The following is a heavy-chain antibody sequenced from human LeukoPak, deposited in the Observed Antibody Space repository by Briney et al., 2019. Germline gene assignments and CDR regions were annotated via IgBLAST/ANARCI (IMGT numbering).Heavy chain of an antibody. CDR3: ARGSGGGYCSSTSCYYFDY. CDR1: GYTFTSYG. Sequence: ASVKVSCKASGYTFTSYGISWVRQAPGQGLEGMGWISAYNGNTNYAQKLQGRVTMNTDTSTSTAYMELRSLRSDDTAVYYCARGSGGGYCSSTSCYYFDYWGQGTLVTVSS. CDR2: ISAYNGNT. D-gene: IGHD2-2*01. V-gene: IGHV1-18*01. J-gene: IGHJ4*02.